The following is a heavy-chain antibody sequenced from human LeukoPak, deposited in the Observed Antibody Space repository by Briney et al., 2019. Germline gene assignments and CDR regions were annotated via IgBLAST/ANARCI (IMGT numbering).Heavy chain of an antibody. J-gene: IGHJ6*02. Sequence: GGSLRLSCAASGFTVSNNYMSWVRQAPGKGLEWVANIKQDGSEKYCVDSVKGRFTISRDNAKNSLYLQMNSLRAEDTAVYYCARDVVVVPAAMLYYGMDVWGQGTTVTVSS. D-gene: IGHD2-2*01. CDR3: ARDVVVVPAAMLYYGMDV. CDR1: GFTVSNNY. V-gene: IGHV3-7*03. CDR2: IKQDGSEK.